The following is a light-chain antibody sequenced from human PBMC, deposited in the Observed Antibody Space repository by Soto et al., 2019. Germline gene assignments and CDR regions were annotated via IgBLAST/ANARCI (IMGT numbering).Light chain of an antibody. CDR1: QSVTSY. CDR3: QQRSNCPPYT. V-gene: IGKV3-11*01. J-gene: IGKJ2*01. Sequence: VLTKAPATLHLSPEERATLSCRASQSVTSYLAWYQQKHGQAPRLLTYDASNRPTGIPARFSRSGPGTEFTLIISSLEAGDFEVYYCQQRSNCPPYTFGQGTKRAIK. CDR2: DAS.